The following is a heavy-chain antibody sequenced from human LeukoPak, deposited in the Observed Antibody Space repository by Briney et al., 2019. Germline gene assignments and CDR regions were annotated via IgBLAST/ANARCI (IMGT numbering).Heavy chain of an antibody. V-gene: IGHV4-4*07. CDR3: ARVASSSAPRGYHYYMDV. J-gene: IGHJ6*03. D-gene: IGHD6-13*01. CDR1: GGSISSYY. Sequence: SETLSLTCTVSGGSISSYYWSWIRQPAGKGLEWIGRIYTSGSTNYNPSLKSRVTMSVDTSKNQFSLKLSSVTAADTAVYSCARVASSSAPRGYHYYMDVWGKGTTVTVSS. CDR2: IYTSGST.